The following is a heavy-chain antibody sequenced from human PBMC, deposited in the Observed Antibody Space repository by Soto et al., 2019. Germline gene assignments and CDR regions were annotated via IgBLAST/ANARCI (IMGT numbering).Heavy chain of an antibody. J-gene: IGHJ4*02. CDR2: IHNDGYST. V-gene: IGHV3-74*01. Sequence: GGSLRLSCEAPGFSFSTSWMHWVRQAPGKGLEWVSRIHNDGYSTIYADSVKGRFTIYRDNAKNTLYLQMNSLRVEDTAVYYCARDYYYTVDYWGQGTLVTVSS. CDR3: ARDYYYTVDY. CDR1: GFSFSTSW. D-gene: IGHD3-22*01.